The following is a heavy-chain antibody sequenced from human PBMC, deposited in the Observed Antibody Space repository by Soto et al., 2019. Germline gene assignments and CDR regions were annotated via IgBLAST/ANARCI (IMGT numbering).Heavy chain of an antibody. D-gene: IGHD6-13*01. CDR3: ASVIAAAAILFAP. Sequence: SETLSLTCTVSGGSISSSSYYWGWIRQPPGKGLEWIGSIYYSGSTYYNPSLKSRVTISVDTSKNQFSLKLSSVTAADTAVYYCASVIAAAAILFAPWGQGTLVSVSA. CDR1: GGSISSSSYY. V-gene: IGHV4-39*01. CDR2: IYYSGST. J-gene: IGHJ5*02.